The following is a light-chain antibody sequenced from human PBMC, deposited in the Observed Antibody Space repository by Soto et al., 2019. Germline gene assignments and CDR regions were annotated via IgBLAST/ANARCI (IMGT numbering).Light chain of an antibody. V-gene: IGKV3D-15*01. CDR3: QQYNNWPSWT. Sequence: GMAKYLATVSVSPGERATLSCRVGRSVSSNLAWYQQNPGQAPRLLIYSTSNRATGIPARLRGSRSGTEFTLSYSSLQSEDFAVYYCQQYNNWPSWTFGQGTTVDI. J-gene: IGKJ1*01. CDR1: RSVSSN. CDR2: STS.